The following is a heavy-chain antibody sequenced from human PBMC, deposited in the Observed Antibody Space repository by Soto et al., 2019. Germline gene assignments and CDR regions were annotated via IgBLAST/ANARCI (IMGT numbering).Heavy chain of an antibody. D-gene: IGHD6-13*01. CDR2: IIPIFGTA. Sequence: SVKVSCKASGGTFSGYAISWVRRAPGQGLEWMGGIIPIFGTAKYAQKFQGRVTNTADESTSTAYMELSSLRSEDTAVYYCAQDVAAASWFDPWGQGTLVTVSS. V-gene: IGHV1-69*13. CDR3: AQDVAAASWFDP. J-gene: IGHJ5*02. CDR1: GGTFSGYA.